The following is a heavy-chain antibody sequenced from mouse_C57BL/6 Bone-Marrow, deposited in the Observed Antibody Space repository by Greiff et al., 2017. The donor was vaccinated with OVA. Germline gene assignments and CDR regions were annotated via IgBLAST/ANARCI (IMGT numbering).Heavy chain of an antibody. D-gene: IGHD2-3*01. CDR3: ARSWLLYAMDY. J-gene: IGHJ4*01. Sequence: VQLQQSGPELVKPGASVKISCKASGYTFTDYYMNWVKQSHGKSLEWIGDINPNNGGTSYNQKFKGKATLTVDKSSSTAYMQLSSLTSEDSAVYYCARSWLLYAMDYWGQGTSVTVSS. V-gene: IGHV1-26*01. CDR1: GYTFTDYY. CDR2: INPNNGGT.